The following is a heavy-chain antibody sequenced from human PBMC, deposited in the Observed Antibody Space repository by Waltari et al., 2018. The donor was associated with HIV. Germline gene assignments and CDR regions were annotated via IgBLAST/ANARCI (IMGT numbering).Heavy chain of an antibody. V-gene: IGHV5-51*03. J-gene: IGHJ4*01. CDR2: IHQGSTDT. Sequence: EVQRVQSPAAVNKAGGCLKLSWKVSGSSLTNFWIGWVRQTHGKGLAGVGSIHQGSTDTRYGPSVNVQVTISTDNATNSDFLQRSSLKAADTAVYYCARRTSGGMAPLSPVDYYGPRALVTVST. CDR1: GSSLTNFW. D-gene: IGHD3-10*01. CDR3: ARRTSGGMAPLSPVDY.